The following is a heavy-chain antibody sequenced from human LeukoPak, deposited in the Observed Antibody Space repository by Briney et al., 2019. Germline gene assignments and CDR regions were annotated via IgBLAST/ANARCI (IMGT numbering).Heavy chain of an antibody. J-gene: IGHJ4*02. CDR2: ISAYNGNT. D-gene: IGHD3-22*01. CDR1: GYTFTSYG. V-gene: IGHV1-18*01. CDR3: ARGNYDSSGYYYFDY. Sequence: ASVNVSCKASGYTFTSYGISWVRQAPGQGLEWMGWISAYNGNTNYAQKLQGRVTMTTDTSTSTAYMELRSLRSDDTAVYYCARGNYDSSGYYYFDYWGQGTLVTVSS.